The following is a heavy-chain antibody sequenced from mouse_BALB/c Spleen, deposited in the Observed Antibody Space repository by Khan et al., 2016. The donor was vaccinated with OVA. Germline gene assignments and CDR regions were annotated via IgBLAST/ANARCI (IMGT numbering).Heavy chain of an antibody. V-gene: IGHV2-9*02. CDR2: IWAGGST. CDR3: ARNRGPDYFDY. D-gene: IGHD2-4*01. J-gene: IGHJ2*01. CDR1: GFSLTSYA. Sequence: QVQLKESGPGLVAPSQSLSITCTVTGFSLTSYAIHWIRQPPGKGLEWLGVIWAGGSTNYNSALMSRLSISKDNSKSQVFLKMNSLQTQDTAINYWARNRGPDYFDYGGQGNMHTVST.